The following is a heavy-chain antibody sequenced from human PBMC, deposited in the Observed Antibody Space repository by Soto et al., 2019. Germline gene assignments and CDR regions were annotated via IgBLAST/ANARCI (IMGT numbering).Heavy chain of an antibody. J-gene: IGHJ5*02. CDR2: ISAYNGNT. D-gene: IGHD6-19*01. CDR3: ARVLEQWLVLPCWFAP. V-gene: IGHV1-18*01. Sequence: ASVKVSCKASGYTFTSYGISWVRQAPGQGLEWMGWISAYNGNTNYAQKLQGRVTMTTDTSTSTAYMELRSLRSDDTAVYYCARVLEQWLVLPCWFAPWGQGTLVTVSS. CDR1: GYTFTSYG.